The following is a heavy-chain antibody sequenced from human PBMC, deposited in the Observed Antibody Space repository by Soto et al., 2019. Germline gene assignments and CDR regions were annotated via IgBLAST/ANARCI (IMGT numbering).Heavy chain of an antibody. CDR1: GGSISSYY. D-gene: IGHD3-9*01. V-gene: IGHV4-59*08. CDR3: ARLEGLATISYYFDF. CDR2: IYYSGNT. Sequence: SETLSLTCTVSGGSISSYYWSWIRQPPEKGLEWIGNIYYSGNTNYNPSLQTRVTISLDKSKSQFSLKLNSVTAADSAVYFCARLEGLATISYYFDFWGPGALVTVSS. J-gene: IGHJ4*02.